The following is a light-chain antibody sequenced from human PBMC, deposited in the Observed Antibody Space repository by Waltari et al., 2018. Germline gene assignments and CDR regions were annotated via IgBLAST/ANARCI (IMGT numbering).Light chain of an antibody. Sequence: IQMTQSPSSLSASVGDRVTIACRASQNITTYLNWYQQKPGKAPKLLIYAASRLQNGVSSRFSGSGSGTDFTLTISSLQPEDFATYYCQQNYNIMFTFGQGTQLEIK. CDR2: AAS. CDR3: QQNYNIMFT. J-gene: IGKJ2*01. V-gene: IGKV1-39*01. CDR1: QNITTY.